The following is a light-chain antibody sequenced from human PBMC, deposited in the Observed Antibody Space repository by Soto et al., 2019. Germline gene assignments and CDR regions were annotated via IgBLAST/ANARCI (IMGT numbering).Light chain of an antibody. J-gene: IGKJ2*01. Sequence: EILMTQSPATLSVSPGERATLSCRASESVAGHLAWYQQKPGQAPRLLIHGASIRATGIPVRFSGSGSGTEFTLSISSLQPEDFATYYCLQQNNYPRTFGQGTKVDIK. V-gene: IGKV3-15*01. CDR1: ESVAGH. CDR2: GAS. CDR3: LQQNNYPRT.